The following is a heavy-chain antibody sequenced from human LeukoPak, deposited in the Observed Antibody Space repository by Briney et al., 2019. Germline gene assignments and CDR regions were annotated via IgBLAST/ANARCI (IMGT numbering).Heavy chain of an antibody. Sequence: GGSLRLSCAASGFTFSSYSMNWVRQAPGKGLEWVSYISSSSSTIYYADSVKGRFTISRDNAKNSLYLQMNSLRAEDTAVYYCARYSSSSGAVARRNYYMDVWGKGTTVTVSS. D-gene: IGHD6-13*01. J-gene: IGHJ6*03. V-gene: IGHV3-48*01. CDR3: ARYSSSSGAVARRNYYMDV. CDR2: ISSSSSTI. CDR1: GFTFSSYS.